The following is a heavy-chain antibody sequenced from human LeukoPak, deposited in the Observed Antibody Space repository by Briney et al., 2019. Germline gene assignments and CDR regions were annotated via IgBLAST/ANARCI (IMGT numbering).Heavy chain of an antibody. CDR3: AKDFGSNLDY. J-gene: IGHJ4*02. CDR1: GFTFRDYW. V-gene: IGHV3-74*01. Sequence: GGSLRLSCAASGFTFRDYWMHRVRQAPEKGLMWVSHIDSDATSTYYTDSVKGRFTISRDNAKNTVYLQMNSLRAEDTAVYYCAKDFGSNLDYWGQGTLVTVSS. D-gene: IGHD4-11*01. CDR2: IDSDATST.